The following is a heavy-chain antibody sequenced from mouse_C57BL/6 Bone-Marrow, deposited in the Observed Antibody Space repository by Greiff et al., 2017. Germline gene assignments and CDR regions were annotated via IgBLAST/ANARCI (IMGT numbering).Heavy chain of an antibody. Sequence: EVQRVESGGGLVKPGGSLKLSCAASGFTFSDYGMHWVRQAPEKGLEWVAYISSGSSTIYYADTVKGLFTISRDNAKHTLFLQMPSLRSEDTAMYYCARGWLPAWFAYWGQGTLVTVSA. D-gene: IGHD2-2*01. CDR1: GFTFSDYG. CDR3: ARGWLPAWFAY. J-gene: IGHJ3*01. CDR2: ISSGSSTI. V-gene: IGHV5-17*01.